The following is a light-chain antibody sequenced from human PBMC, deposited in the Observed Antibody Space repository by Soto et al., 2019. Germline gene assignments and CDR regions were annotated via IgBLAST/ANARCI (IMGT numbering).Light chain of an antibody. CDR1: QSISRW. CDR3: QQYDSVLGT. Sequence: DIQMTQSPATLSLSVGDRVTITCRASQSISRWLVWYQQKPGKAPRLLIYDASSLESGVTARFSGSGSGTEFTLTISSLQPDDFATYYCQQYDSVLGTFGPGTKVDIK. CDR2: DAS. V-gene: IGKV1-5*01. J-gene: IGKJ1*01.